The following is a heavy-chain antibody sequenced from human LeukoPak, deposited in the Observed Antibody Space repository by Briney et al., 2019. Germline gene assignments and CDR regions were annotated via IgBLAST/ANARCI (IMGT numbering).Heavy chain of an antibody. V-gene: IGHV3-73*01. D-gene: IGHD1-26*01. Sequence: QTGGSLRLSCAASGFSFSGSAMHWVRQASGKGLEWVGRIRSKANSYATAYAASVKGRFTISRDDSKNTAYLQMNSLKTEDTAVYYCTRHMGATYYWGQGTLVTVSS. CDR2: IRSKANSYAT. CDR1: GFSFSGSA. CDR3: TRHMGATYY. J-gene: IGHJ4*02.